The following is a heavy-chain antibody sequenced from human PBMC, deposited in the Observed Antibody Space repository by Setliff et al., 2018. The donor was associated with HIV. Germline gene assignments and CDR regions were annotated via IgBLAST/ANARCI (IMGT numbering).Heavy chain of an antibody. CDR3: ARHTRQLEFLEWLSPHYYHYYYMDV. D-gene: IGHD3-3*01. J-gene: IGHJ6*03. Sequence: GESLKISCKGSGYSFSTYWIGWVRQMPGKGLEWMGIIYPGDSGTTYSPSFQGQVTISADKSISTAYLQWSSLKASDTAMYYCARHTRQLEFLEWLSPHYYHYYYMDVWGQGTTVTVSS. CDR1: GYSFSTYW. V-gene: IGHV5-51*01. CDR2: IYPGDSGT.